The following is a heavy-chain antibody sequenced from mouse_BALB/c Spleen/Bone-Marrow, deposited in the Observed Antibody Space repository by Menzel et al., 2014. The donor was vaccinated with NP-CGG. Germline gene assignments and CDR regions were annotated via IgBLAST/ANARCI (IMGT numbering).Heavy chain of an antibody. CDR1: GYTFTDYT. Sequence: VQLKESGPELVKPGASVKISCKTSGYTFTDYTLHWVKQSHGKSLEWIGGVNPNIGGTSYNQKFKGKASLTVNKSSTTVYMELRSLTSEDSAVYYCARGRWYYWGQGTTLTVSS. CDR3: ARGRWYY. D-gene: IGHD2-3*01. CDR2: VNPNIGGT. J-gene: IGHJ2*01. V-gene: IGHV1-22*01.